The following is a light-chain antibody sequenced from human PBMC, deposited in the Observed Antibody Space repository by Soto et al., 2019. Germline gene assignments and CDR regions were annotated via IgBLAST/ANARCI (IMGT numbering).Light chain of an antibody. J-gene: IGLJ2*01. CDR1: SSDVGSYKY. CDR3: SSYTSSSTVV. V-gene: IGLV2-14*01. Sequence: QSALTQPASVSGSPGQSITISCTGTSSDVGSYKYVSWYQQHPGKAPKLMIYDVSNRPSGVSNRFSGSKSGNTASLTISGLQAEDEADYYCSSYTSSSTVVFGGGTQLTVL. CDR2: DVS.